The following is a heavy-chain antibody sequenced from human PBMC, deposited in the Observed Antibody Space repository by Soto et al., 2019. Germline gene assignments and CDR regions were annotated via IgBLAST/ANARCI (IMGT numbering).Heavy chain of an antibody. D-gene: IGHD2-15*01. CDR2: ISSSSSYI. J-gene: IGHJ3*02. Sequence: GGSLRLSCAASGFTFSSYSMNWVRQAPGKGLEWVSSISSSSSYIYYADSVRGRFTISRDNAKNSLYLQMNSLRAEDTAVYYCARDRPVVASNAFDIWGQGTMVTV. CDR1: GFTFSSYS. V-gene: IGHV3-21*01. CDR3: ARDRPVVASNAFDI.